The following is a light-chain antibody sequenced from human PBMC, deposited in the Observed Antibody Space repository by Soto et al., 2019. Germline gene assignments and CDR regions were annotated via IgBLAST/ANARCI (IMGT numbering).Light chain of an antibody. CDR1: QSVSSW. V-gene: IGKV1-5*03. Sequence: QSPFTVSASVGHRVTITCRASQSVSSWLAWYQQRPGKAPKLLIYAASSLESGVPSRFSGSGSGTEFTLTISSLQPDDFATYYCQQYHSYSWTFGQGTKVDIK. J-gene: IGKJ1*01. CDR2: AAS. CDR3: QQYHSYSWT.